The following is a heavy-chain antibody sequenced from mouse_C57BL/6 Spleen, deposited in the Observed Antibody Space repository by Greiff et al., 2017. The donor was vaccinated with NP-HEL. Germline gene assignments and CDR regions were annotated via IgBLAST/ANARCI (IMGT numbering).Heavy chain of an antibody. V-gene: IGHV2-6-1*01. D-gene: IGHD1-1*01. CDR3: ARHGGHYGHFDY. CDR1: GFSLTSYG. J-gene: IGHJ2*01. Sequence: QVQLKESGPGLVAPSQSLSITCTVSGFSLTSYGVHWVRQPPGKGLEWLVVIWSDGSTTYNSSLKSRLSISKDNSKSQVFLKMNSLHTDDTAMYYCARHGGHYGHFDYWGQGTTLTVSS. CDR2: IWSDGST.